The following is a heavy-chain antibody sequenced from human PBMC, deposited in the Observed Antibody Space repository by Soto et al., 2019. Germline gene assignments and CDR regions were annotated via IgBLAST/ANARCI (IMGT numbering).Heavy chain of an antibody. J-gene: IGHJ6*02. D-gene: IGHD3-22*01. CDR2: ISYDGSNK. Sequence: QVQLVESGGGVVQPGRSLRLSCAASGFTFSSYAMHWVHQAPGKGLEWVAVISYDGSNKYYADSVKGRFTISRDNSKNTLYLQMNSLRAEDTAVYYCARGDYYDSSRGMDVWGQGTTVTVSS. CDR1: GFTFSSYA. CDR3: ARGDYYDSSRGMDV. V-gene: IGHV3-30-3*01.